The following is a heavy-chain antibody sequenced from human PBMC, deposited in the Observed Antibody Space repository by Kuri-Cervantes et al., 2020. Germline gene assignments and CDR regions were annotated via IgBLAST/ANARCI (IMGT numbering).Heavy chain of an antibody. D-gene: IGHD1-26*01. V-gene: IGHV3-21*01. CDR1: GFTFSSYS. J-gene: IGHJ4*02. Sequence: GESLKISCAASGFTFSSYSMNWVRQAPGKGLEWVSSISSSSSYIYYADSMKGRFTISRDNAKNTLYLQMNSLRAEDTAVYYCARAVGATALDYWGQGTLVTVSS. CDR2: ISSSSSYI. CDR3: ARAVGATALDY.